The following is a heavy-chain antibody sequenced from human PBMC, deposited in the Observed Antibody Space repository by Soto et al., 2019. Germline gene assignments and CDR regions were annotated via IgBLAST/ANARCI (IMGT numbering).Heavy chain of an antibody. CDR3: ARGATVTQYDY. V-gene: IGHV4-61*03. CDR1: GVSVNSGSFY. D-gene: IGHD4-17*01. J-gene: IGHJ4*02. Sequence: QVQLQESGPGLVKPSETLSLTCTVSGVSVNSGSFYWAWIRQPPGKGLEWIGFGSYSGTTNYKPSHKSRVTTSVDTSRSHISLKVTSLTAADTAVYYCARGATVTQYDYWGQGTLVTVSS. CDR2: GSYSGTT.